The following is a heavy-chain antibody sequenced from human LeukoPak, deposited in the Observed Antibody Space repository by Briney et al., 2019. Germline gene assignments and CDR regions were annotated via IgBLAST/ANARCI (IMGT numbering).Heavy chain of an antibody. CDR2: ISGNGGST. V-gene: IGHV3-23*01. CDR1: GFTFHSYA. D-gene: IGHD1-26*01. CDR3: AKVVGPFDY. Sequence: PGGSLRLSCAASGFTFHSYAMTWDRQGPGKGLEWVSSISGNGGSTYYADSVKGRFTISRDNSKNTLFLQMNSLRAEDTAVYSCAKVVGPFDYWGQGTLVTVSS. J-gene: IGHJ4*02.